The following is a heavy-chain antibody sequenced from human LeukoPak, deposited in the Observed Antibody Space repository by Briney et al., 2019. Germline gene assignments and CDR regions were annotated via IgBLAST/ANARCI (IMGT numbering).Heavy chain of an antibody. D-gene: IGHD2-8*01. CDR1: GYSFTSYW. V-gene: IGHV5-51*01. CDR2: IYPGDSDT. Sequence: GESLKISCKGSGYSFTSYWIGWVRQMPGKGLEWMGIIYPGDSDTRYSPSFQGQVTISADKSISTAYLQWSSLKASDTAMYCCASPHGGGTNSGYFDYWGQGTLVTVSS. CDR3: ASPHGGGTNSGYFDY. J-gene: IGHJ4*02.